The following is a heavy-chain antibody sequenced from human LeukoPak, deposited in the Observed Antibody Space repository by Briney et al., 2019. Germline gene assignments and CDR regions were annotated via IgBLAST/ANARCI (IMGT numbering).Heavy chain of an antibody. V-gene: IGHV4-59*08. CDR1: GGSISSYY. Sequence: SETLSLTCTVSGGSISSYYWSWIRQPPGKGLECIGYIYYSGSTNYNPSLKSRVTISVDTSKNQFSLKLSSVTAADTAVYYCARLRESGPWFEDNGYYFDYWGQGTLVTVSS. D-gene: IGHD3-10*01. J-gene: IGHJ4*02. CDR2: IYYSGST. CDR3: ARLRESGPWFEDNGYYFDY.